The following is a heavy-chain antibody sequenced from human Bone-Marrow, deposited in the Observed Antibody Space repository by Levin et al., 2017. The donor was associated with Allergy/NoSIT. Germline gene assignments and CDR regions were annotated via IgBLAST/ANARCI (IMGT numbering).Heavy chain of an antibody. V-gene: IGHV5-51*01. D-gene: IGHD4-17*01. CDR2: IYPGDSDT. J-gene: IGHJ2*01. CDR3: AITHDYGDYVDWYFDL. CDR1: GYSFTSYW. Sequence: KVSCKGSGYSFTSYWIGWVRQMPGKGLEWMGIIYPGDSDTRYSPSFQGQVTISADKSISTAYLQWSSLKASDTAMYYCAITHDYGDYVDWYFDLWGRGTLVTVSS.